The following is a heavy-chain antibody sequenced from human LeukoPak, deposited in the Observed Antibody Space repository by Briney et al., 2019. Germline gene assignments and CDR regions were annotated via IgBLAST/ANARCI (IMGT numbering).Heavy chain of an antibody. J-gene: IGHJ4*02. Sequence: GGSLRLSCAASGFTFSSYAMSWVRQAPGKGLEWVSAISGSGGSTYYADSVKGRFTISRDNSKNTLYLQMNSLRAEDTAVYYCAKRKKQWLLRYYFDYWGQGALVTVSS. V-gene: IGHV3-23*01. CDR1: GFTFSSYA. D-gene: IGHD6-19*01. CDR2: ISGSGGST. CDR3: AKRKKQWLLRYYFDY.